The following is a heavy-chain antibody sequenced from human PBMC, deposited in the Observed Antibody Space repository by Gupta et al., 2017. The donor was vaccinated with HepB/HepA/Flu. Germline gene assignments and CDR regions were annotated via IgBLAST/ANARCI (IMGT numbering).Heavy chain of an antibody. CDR2: IYYSGST. V-gene: IGHV4-31*03. CDR3: ARGGSGSYYLGWYLDY. Sequence: VQLQESGPGLVKPSQTLSLTCTVSGGSISSGGYYWSWIRQHPGKGLEWIGYIYYSGSTYYNPSLKSRVTLAVDTSKNQFSLKLSSVNAADTAVYDCARGGSGSYYLGWYLDYWGQGTRVTVSS. J-gene: IGHJ4*02. D-gene: IGHD3-10*01. CDR1: GGSISSGGYY.